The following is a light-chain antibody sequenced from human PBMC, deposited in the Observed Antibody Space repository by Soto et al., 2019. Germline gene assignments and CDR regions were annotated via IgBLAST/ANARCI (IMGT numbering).Light chain of an antibody. CDR1: ISDVGGYNY. CDR2: EVT. V-gene: IGLV2-14*01. J-gene: IGLJ1*01. Sequence: QSALTQPASVSGSPGQSITLSFTGTISDVGGYNYVSWYQQHPGEAPTLVIYEVTNRPSGVSNRCSGSKSGNTASLTISGLQAEDEANYLCRSYTTGTTLGVFGSGTKLNVL. CDR3: RSYTTGTTLGV.